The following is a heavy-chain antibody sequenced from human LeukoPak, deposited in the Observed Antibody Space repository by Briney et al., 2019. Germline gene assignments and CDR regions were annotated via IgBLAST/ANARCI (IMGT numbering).Heavy chain of an antibody. CDR1: GYTFTSYD. Sequence: ASVKVSCKASGYTFTSYDINWVRQATGQGLEWMGWMNPNSGNTGYAQKSQGRVTMTRNTSISTAYMELSSLRSEDTAVYYCARTPYYYDSSGYYYTFDYWGQGTLVTVSS. D-gene: IGHD3-22*01. CDR3: ARTPYYYDSSGYYYTFDY. CDR2: MNPNSGNT. V-gene: IGHV1-8*01. J-gene: IGHJ4*02.